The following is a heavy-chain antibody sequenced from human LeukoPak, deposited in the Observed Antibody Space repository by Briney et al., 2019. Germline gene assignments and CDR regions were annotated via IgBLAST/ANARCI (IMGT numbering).Heavy chain of an antibody. Sequence: GGSLRLSCAASEFTFSNAWMSWVRQAPGKGLEWVGRIKSKTDGGTTDYAAPVKGRFTISRDDSKNTLYLQMNSLKTEDTAVYYCTTDTSAILRYFDLPADYWGQGTLVTVSS. J-gene: IGHJ4*02. CDR3: TTDTSAILRYFDLPADY. CDR2: IKSKTDGGTT. CDR1: EFTFSNAW. V-gene: IGHV3-15*01. D-gene: IGHD3-9*01.